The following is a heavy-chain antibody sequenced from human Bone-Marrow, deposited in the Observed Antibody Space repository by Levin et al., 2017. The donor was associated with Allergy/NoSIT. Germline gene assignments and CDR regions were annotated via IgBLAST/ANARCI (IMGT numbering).Heavy chain of an antibody. J-gene: IGHJ1*01. CDR2: IDPSDSFT. Sequence: TGGSLRLSCKVSAYGFTTYWIHWVRQMPGKGLEWMGRIDPSDSFTNYSPSFQGHVTISVDKSINTVYLQWETLKASDTAMYFCARQLAPTGPQTPLWGQGTLVIVSS. CDR3: ARQLAPTGPQTPL. CDR1: AYGFTTYW. D-gene: IGHD1-1*01. V-gene: IGHV5-10-1*01.